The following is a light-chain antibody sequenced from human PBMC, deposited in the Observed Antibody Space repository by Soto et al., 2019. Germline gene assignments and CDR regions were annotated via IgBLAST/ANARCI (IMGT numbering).Light chain of an antibody. V-gene: IGKV1-5*03. J-gene: IGKJ1*01. CDR2: KAS. CDR1: ESISCG. Sequence: DIQITQSPSTLSAYVGDRVIITCRASESISCGLAWYQHKPGRAPNLLISKASSLASGVPSRFSGTGSGTEFTLTISSLQPEDFATCYCQLSDSTPTFGQGTKVDIK. CDR3: QLSDSTPT.